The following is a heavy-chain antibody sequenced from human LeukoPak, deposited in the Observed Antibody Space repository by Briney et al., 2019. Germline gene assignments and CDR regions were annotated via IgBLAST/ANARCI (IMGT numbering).Heavy chain of an antibody. Sequence: PSETLPLTCTVSGGSISSGGYYWSWIRQHPGKGLEWIGYIYYSGSTYYNPSLKSRVTISVDTSKNQFSLKLSSVTAADTAVYYCARDAQGRATYYYYGMDVWGQGTTVTVSS. CDR3: ARDAQGRATYYYYGMDV. CDR1: GGSISSGGYY. J-gene: IGHJ6*02. V-gene: IGHV4-31*03. CDR2: IYYSGST.